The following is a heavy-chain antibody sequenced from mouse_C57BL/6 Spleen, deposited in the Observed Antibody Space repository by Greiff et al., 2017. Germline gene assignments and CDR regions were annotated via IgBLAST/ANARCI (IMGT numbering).Heavy chain of an antibody. Sequence: QVQLQQSGAELVRPGTSVKVSCKASGYAFTNYLIEWVKQRPGQGLEWIGVINPGSGGTNYNEKFKGKATLTADKSSSTAYMQLSSLTSEDSAVYFCARDGSNYLYYFDDWGQGTTLTVSS. D-gene: IGHD2-5*01. CDR1: GYAFTNYL. J-gene: IGHJ2*01. V-gene: IGHV1-54*01. CDR3: ARDGSNYLYYFDD. CDR2: INPGSGGT.